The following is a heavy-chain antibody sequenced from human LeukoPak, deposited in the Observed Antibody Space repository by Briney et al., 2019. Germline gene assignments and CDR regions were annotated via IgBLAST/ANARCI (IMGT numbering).Heavy chain of an antibody. CDR2: IQYDRTNE. CDR3: AKDRCSNGIGCYYYYMDV. Sequence: GGSLRLSCAASGFTFSSYGMHWVRQAPGKGLEWVAYIQYDRTNEQYAHSVKGRFRISRDNSKNILYLQMNSLRTEDTAVYYCAKDRCSNGIGCYYYYMDVWGKGTTVTISS. V-gene: IGHV3-30*02. J-gene: IGHJ6*03. CDR1: GFTFSSYG. D-gene: IGHD2-8*01.